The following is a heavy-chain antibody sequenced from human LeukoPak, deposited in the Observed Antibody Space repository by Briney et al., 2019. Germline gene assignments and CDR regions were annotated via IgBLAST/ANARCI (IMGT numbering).Heavy chain of an antibody. CDR1: GGSFSGYY. CDR2: INHSGSP. J-gene: IGHJ3*02. Sequence: SETLSLTCAVYGGSFSGYYWSWIRQPPGKGLEWIGEINHSGSPNYNPSLKSRVTISIDTSKNQFSLKLSPVTAEDTAVYYCARDLSDYYGSGSYRPIDAFDIWGQGTMVTVSS. V-gene: IGHV4-34*01. CDR3: ARDLSDYYGSGSYRPIDAFDI. D-gene: IGHD3-10*01.